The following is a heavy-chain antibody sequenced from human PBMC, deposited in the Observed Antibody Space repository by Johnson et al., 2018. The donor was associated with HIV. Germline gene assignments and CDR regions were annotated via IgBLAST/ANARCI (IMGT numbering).Heavy chain of an antibody. V-gene: IGHV3-9*01. CDR3: AKDVEYYDANDAFDI. D-gene: IGHD3-22*01. CDR2: ISWNSGSI. Sequence: VQLVESGGGVVQPGRSLRLSCAASGFTFDDYAMHWVRKAPGKGLEWVSGISWNSGSIGYADSVKGRFTISRDNAKNSLYLKMNSLRAEDTALYYCAKDVEYYDANDAFDIWGQGTMVTVSS. J-gene: IGHJ3*02. CDR1: GFTFDDYA.